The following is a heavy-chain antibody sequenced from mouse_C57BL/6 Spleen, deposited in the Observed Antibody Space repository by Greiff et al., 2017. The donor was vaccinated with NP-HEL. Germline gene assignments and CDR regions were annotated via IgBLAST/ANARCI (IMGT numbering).Heavy chain of an antibody. CDR3: AIYYGSSRDYYAMDY. J-gene: IGHJ4*01. CDR2: IHPSDSDT. Sequence: VQLQQPGAELVKPGASVKVSCKASGYTFTSYWMHWVKQRPCQGLEWIGRIHPSDSDTNYNQKFKGKATLTVDKSSSTAYMQLSSRTSEDSAVYYCAIYYGSSRDYYAMDYWGQGTSVTVSS. CDR1: GYTFTSYW. V-gene: IGHV1-74*01. D-gene: IGHD1-1*01.